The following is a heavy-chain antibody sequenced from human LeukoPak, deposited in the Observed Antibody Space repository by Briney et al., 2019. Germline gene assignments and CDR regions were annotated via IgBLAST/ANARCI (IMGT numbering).Heavy chain of an antibody. Sequence: GGSLRLSCAASRFTFSTYSMNWVRQAPGKGLQWVSGISGGGGSTYYADSVKGRFTFSRDNSKNTLYLQMNSLRAEDTAVYYCAKVSHYGSGSLYYYNGLDVWGQGTTVTVSS. CDR2: ISGGGGST. J-gene: IGHJ6*02. D-gene: IGHD3-10*01. CDR1: RFTFSTYS. V-gene: IGHV3-23*01. CDR3: AKVSHYGSGSLYYYNGLDV.